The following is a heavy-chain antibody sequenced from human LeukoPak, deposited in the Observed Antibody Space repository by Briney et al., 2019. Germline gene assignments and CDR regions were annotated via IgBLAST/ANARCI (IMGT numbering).Heavy chain of an antibody. CDR3: ARGLGEGYPDS. J-gene: IGHJ4*02. Sequence: SETLSLSSAVHGGSFSAFYWTWMRPPPGKGPEWIGEVNHSRGTNYNPSLKSRVTISEDTSKNQFSLNLTSVTAADTAVYYCARGLGEGYPDSWGQGTLVTVSS. CDR1: GGSFSAFY. D-gene: IGHD5-24*01. CDR2: VNHSRGT. V-gene: IGHV4-34*01.